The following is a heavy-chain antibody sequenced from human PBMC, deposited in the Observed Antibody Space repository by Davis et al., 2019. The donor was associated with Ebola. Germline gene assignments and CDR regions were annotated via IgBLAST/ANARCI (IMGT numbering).Heavy chain of an antibody. V-gene: IGHV4-34*01. CDR1: GGSFSGYY. Sequence: MPSETLSLTCAVYGGSFSGYYWSWIRQPPGKGLEWIGEINHSGSTNYNPSLKSRVTISVDTSKNQFSLKLSSVTAAETAVYYCARMVQGGIDYWGQGTLVTVSS. J-gene: IGHJ4*02. CDR2: INHSGST. CDR3: ARMVQGGIDY. D-gene: IGHD3-10*01.